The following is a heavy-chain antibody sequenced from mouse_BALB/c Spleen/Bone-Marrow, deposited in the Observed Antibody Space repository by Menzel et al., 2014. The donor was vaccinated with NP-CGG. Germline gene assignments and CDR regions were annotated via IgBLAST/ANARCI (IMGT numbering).Heavy chain of an antibody. V-gene: IGHV1S126*01. CDR3: ASPSDGNPFAY. D-gene: IGHD2-1*01. CDR1: GYSFTSYW. CDR2: IDPSDSET. Sequence: VQLQQSGPQLVRPGASVKISCKASGYSFTSYWMHWVKQRPGQGLEWIGMIDPSDSETRLNQKFKDKATLTVDKSSSTAYMQLSSPTPEDSAVYYCASPSDGNPFAYWGQGTLVTVSA. J-gene: IGHJ3*01.